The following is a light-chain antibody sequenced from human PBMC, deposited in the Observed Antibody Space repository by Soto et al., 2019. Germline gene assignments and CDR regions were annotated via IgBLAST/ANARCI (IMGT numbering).Light chain of an antibody. CDR1: QNVGSRY. CDR3: QQYGSSPRT. J-gene: IGKJ1*01. CDR2: GTS. V-gene: IGKV3-20*01. Sequence: EIVLTQSPGTLSLSPGESATLSCRASQNVGSRYLAWYQQKPGQAPRLLIYGTSNRATGIPDRFSGSGSGTAFSLTISSLEPGDLAVYYCQQYGSSPRTFGQGTKVEIK.